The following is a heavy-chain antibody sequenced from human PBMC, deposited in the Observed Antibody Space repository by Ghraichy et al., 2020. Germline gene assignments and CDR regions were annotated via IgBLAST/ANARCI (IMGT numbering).Heavy chain of an antibody. CDR1: GFTFSSYA. Sequence: GESLNISCAASGFTFSSYAMSWVRQAPGKGLEWVSAISGSGGSTYYADSVKGRFTISRDNSKNTLYLQMNSLRAEDTAVYYCAKDPMGTVTTAGYYYGMDVWGQGTTVTVSS. CDR3: AKDPMGTVTTAGYYYGMDV. CDR2: ISGSGGST. J-gene: IGHJ6*02. D-gene: IGHD4-17*01. V-gene: IGHV3-23*01.